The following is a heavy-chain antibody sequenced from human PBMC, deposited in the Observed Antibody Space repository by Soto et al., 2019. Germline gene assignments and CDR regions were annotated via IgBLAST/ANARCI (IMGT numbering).Heavy chain of an antibody. CDR1: GGSISSYY. V-gene: IGHV4-59*01. CDR2: IYYSGST. J-gene: IGHJ5*02. Sequence: PSETLPLTCTVSGGSISSYYWSWIRQPPGKGLEWIGYIYYSGSTNYNPSLKSRVTISVDTSKNQFSLKLSSVTAADTAVYYCARLGSSSWYSWFDPWGQGTLVTVSS. D-gene: IGHD6-13*01. CDR3: ARLGSSSWYSWFDP.